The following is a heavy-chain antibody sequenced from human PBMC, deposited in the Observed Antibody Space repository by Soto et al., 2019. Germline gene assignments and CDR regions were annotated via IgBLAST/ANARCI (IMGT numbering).Heavy chain of an antibody. CDR2: IKSKTDGGTT. V-gene: IGHV3-15*07. Sequence: GGSLRLSCAASGFTFSNAWMNWVRQAPGKGLEWVGRIKSKTDGGTTDYAAPVKGRFTISRDDSKNTLYLQMNSLKTEDTAVYYCTTESEYDFWSGYNPYGMDVWGQGTTVTVSS. CDR3: TTESEYDFWSGYNPYGMDV. CDR1: GFTFSNAW. D-gene: IGHD3-3*01. J-gene: IGHJ6*02.